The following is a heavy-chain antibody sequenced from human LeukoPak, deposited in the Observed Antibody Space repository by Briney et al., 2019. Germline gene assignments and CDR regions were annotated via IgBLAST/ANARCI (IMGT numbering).Heavy chain of an antibody. V-gene: IGHV3-30*02. J-gene: IGHJ4*02. CDR1: GFTFRDYG. CDR2: IRYDGSNK. Sequence: PGGSLRLSCAASGFTFRDYGMRWVRQAPGKGLEWVTFIRYDGSNKYYADSVKGRFTFSRDNSKNTQFLQMNSLRVEDTAVYYCANPAYWGQGTLVTVSS. CDR3: ANPAY.